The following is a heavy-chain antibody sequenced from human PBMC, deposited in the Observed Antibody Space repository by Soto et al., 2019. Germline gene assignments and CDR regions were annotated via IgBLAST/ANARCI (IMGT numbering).Heavy chain of an antibody. CDR1: GEFLTTYY. CDR3: ARSPQYSSGWNGGFDY. Sequence: EALSLTCVDSGEFLTTYYWNWIRQSPGKGLEWIGYIFYGGHTNYNPSLRGRATISVDTSKNQFSLKLSSLTAADTAVYYCARSPQYSSGWNGGFDYWGQGTLVTVSS. V-gene: IGHV4-59*01. CDR2: IFYGGHT. D-gene: IGHD6-19*01. J-gene: IGHJ4*02.